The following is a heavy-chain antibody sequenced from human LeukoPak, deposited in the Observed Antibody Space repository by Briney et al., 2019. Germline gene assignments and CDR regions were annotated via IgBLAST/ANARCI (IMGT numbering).Heavy chain of an antibody. V-gene: IGHV3-74*01. CDR3: ARQGYSRGWSTSYYFYGLDV. J-gene: IGHJ6*02. CDR1: GFTFSNYW. D-gene: IGHD6-19*01. Sequence: GGSLRLSCAASGFTFSNYWMHWVRQAPGKGLVWVSRINGDGSSTNYADSVKGRFTISRDNAKNTLHLQMNSLRAEDTALYYCARQGYSRGWSTSYYFYGLDVWGQGTTVTVSS. CDR2: INGDGSST.